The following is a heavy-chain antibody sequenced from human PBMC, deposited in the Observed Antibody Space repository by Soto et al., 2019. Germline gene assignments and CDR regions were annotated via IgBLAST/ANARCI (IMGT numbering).Heavy chain of an antibody. V-gene: IGHV3-13*01. CDR1: GFTFSSYD. Sequence: GGSLRLSCAASGFTFSSYDMHWVRQATGKGLEWVSAIGTAGDTYYPGSVKGRFTISRENAKNSLYLQMNSLRAGDTAVYYCARSFRGERAFDIWGKGTMVTVSS. J-gene: IGHJ3*02. CDR3: ARSFRGERAFDI. CDR2: IGTAGDT. D-gene: IGHD3-10*01.